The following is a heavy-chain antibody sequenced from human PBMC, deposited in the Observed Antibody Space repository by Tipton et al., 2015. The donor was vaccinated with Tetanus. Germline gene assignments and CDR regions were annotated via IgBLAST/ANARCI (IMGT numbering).Heavy chain of an antibody. Sequence: EASGFTLSRYWTHWVRQAPGKGLEWVSGISGSGATTYYVDSVKGRFSISRDNAKNTLYLQMNSLRVEDTAVYYCVRDGGSSGWLAYWGQGTLVTVSS. CDR3: VRDGGSSGWLAY. D-gene: IGHD6-19*01. V-gene: IGHV3-23*01. CDR2: ISGSGATT. CDR1: GFTLSRYW. J-gene: IGHJ4*02.